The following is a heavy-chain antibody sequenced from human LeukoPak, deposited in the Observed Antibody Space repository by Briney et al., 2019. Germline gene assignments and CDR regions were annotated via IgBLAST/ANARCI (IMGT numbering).Heavy chain of an antibody. CDR2: TYYRSKWSN. J-gene: IGHJ3*01. D-gene: IGHD2-2*01. CDR3: ARDSDMYCTATSCYHSEYAFGF. CDR1: GDSVSSNSAA. V-gene: IGHV6-1*01. Sequence: SQTLSLTCAISGDSVSSNSAAWSWIRQSPSRGLEWLGRTYYRSKWSNDYASSVKSRISINPDTSKNHFSLHLNSVTPEDTAVYYCARDSDMYCTATSCYHSEYAFGFWGQGTMVTVSS.